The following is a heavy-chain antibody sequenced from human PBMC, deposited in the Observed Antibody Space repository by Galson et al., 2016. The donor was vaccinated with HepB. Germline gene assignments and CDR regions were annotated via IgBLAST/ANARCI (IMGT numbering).Heavy chain of an antibody. D-gene: IGHD3-9*01. J-gene: IGHJ5*02. CDR3: AREVLEGVDWGWFDP. V-gene: IGHV1-18*01. CDR1: GYIFKNNI. Sequence: SVKVSCKASGYIFKNNIVSWVRQAPGQGLEWMGWINPYNGNTHYAQKVQGRVTMTTDTSTSTVYMEVRSLTSDDTAVYYCAREVLEGVDWGWFDPWGQGTQVTVSS. CDR2: INPYNGNT.